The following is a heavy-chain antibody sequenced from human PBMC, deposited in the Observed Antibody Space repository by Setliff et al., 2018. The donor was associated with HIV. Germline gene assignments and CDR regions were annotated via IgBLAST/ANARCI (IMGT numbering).Heavy chain of an antibody. V-gene: IGHV1-69*06. D-gene: IGHD3-22*01. Sequence: ASVKVSCKASGGTFSSYAISWVRQAPGQGLEWMGRIIPIFGTANYAQKFQGRVTITADKSTSTAYMELSSLRSEDTAVYYCARGATSYYYDSSGYYFFDYWGQGTLVTVSS. CDR1: GGTFSSYA. CDR3: ARGATSYYYDSSGYYFFDY. J-gene: IGHJ4*02. CDR2: IIPIFGTA.